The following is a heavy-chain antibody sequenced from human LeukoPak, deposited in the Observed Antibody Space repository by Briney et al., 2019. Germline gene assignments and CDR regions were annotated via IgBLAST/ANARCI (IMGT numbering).Heavy chain of an antibody. CDR1: GFTFDVYG. CDR3: ARAFKYSMSGYYFDY. V-gene: IGHV3-20*04. Sequence: GGSLRLSCAASGFTFDVYGMSWVRHAPGEVLEWVSGIIWNGGSTGYADSVKGRFTISRDNAKNSLYLQMNSLRAEDTALYYCARAFKYSMSGYYFDYWGQGTLVTVSS. D-gene: IGHD2-21*01. CDR2: IIWNGGST. J-gene: IGHJ4*02.